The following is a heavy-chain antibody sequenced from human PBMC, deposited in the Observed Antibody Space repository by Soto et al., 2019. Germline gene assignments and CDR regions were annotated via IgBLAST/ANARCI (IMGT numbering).Heavy chain of an antibody. V-gene: IGHV3-23*01. D-gene: IGHD6-13*01. CDR1: GFTFSSYA. CDR3: GKVGSSAGPKKYFRH. J-gene: IGHJ1*01. CDR2: ISGSGGST. Sequence: EVQLLESGGGLVQPGGSLRLSCAASGFTFSSYAMSWVRQAPGKGLEWVSAISGSGGSTYYADSVKGRFTISRDNSKNTLYLQRISLRAEATAVYYCGKVGSSAGPKKYFRHLGQGTLVTGSS.